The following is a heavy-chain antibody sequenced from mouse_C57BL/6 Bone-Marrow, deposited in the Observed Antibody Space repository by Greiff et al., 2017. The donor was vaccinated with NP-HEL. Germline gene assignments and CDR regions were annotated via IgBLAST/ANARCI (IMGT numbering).Heavy chain of an antibody. CDR1: GYTFTSYW. V-gene: IGHV1-69*01. Sequence: QVQLKQPGAELVMPGASVKLSCKASGYTFTSYWMHWVKQRPGQGLEWIGEIDPSDSYTNYNQKFKGKSTLTVDKSSSTAYMQLSSLTSEDSAVYYCARITTVVATPYFDYWGQGTTLTVSS. D-gene: IGHD1-1*01. CDR3: ARITTVVATPYFDY. CDR2: IDPSDSYT. J-gene: IGHJ2*01.